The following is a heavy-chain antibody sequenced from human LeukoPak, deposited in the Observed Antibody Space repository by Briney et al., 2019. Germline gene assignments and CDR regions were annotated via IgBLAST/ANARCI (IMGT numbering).Heavy chain of an antibody. Sequence: SETLSLTCTVSGGSISSGSYYWRWIGQPAGKGLEWIGRIYTSGSTNYNPSLKSRVTISVDTSKNQFSLKLSSVTAADTAVYYCARDRSSWYATHNWFDPWGQGTLVTVSS. J-gene: IGHJ5*02. V-gene: IGHV4-61*02. CDR2: IYTSGST. D-gene: IGHD6-13*01. CDR3: ARDRSSWYATHNWFDP. CDR1: GGSISSGSYY.